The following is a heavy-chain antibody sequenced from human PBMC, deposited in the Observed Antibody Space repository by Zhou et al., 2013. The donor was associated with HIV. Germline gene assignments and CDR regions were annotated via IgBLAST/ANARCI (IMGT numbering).Heavy chain of an antibody. CDR1: GGTFSTYA. D-gene: IGHD6-13*01. CDR3: APSSSWYGLDY. J-gene: IGHJ4*02. CDR2: IIPIFGTA. Sequence: QVQLVQSGAEVKRPGSSVKVSCKASGGTFSTYAFSWVRQAPGQGLEWMGGIIPIFGTANYAQKFQGRVTITTDESTSTAYMELSSLRSDDTAVYYCAPSSSWYGLDYWGQGTLVTVSS. V-gene: IGHV1-69*05.